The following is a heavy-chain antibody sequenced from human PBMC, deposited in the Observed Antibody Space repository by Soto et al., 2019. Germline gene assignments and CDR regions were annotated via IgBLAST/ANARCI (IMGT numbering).Heavy chain of an antibody. CDR3: AQQRITMVRGVDFDS. D-gene: IGHD3-10*01. V-gene: IGHV2-5*02. CDR1: GFSLSTSGVG. J-gene: IGHJ4*02. Sequence: QITLKESGPTLVKPTQTLTLTCTFSGFSLSTSGVGVGWIRQPPGKALEWLALIYWDDDKRYSPSLKSRLTITKDTSKNQVVLTMTNMDPVDTATYYCAQQRITMVRGVDFDSWGQGTLVTVSS. CDR2: IYWDDDK.